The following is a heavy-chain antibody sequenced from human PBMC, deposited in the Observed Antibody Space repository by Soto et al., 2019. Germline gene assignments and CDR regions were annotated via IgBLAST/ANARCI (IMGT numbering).Heavy chain of an antibody. CDR2: IIPIFGTA. CDR3: ARGNIVLMVYATLDNWFDP. V-gene: IGHV1-69*13. D-gene: IGHD2-8*01. J-gene: IGHJ5*02. CDR1: GGTFSSYA. Sequence: SVKVSCKASGGTFSSYAISWVRQAPGQGLEWMGGIIPIFGTANYAQKFQGRVTITADESTSTAYMELSSLRSEDTAVYYCARGNIVLMVYATLDNWFDPWGQGTLVTV.